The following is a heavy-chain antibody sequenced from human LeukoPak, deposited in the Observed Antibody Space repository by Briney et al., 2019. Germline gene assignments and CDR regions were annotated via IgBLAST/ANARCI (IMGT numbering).Heavy chain of an antibody. J-gene: IGHJ4*02. V-gene: IGHV4-39*01. CDR2: IYYSGST. CDR1: GGSISSSSYY. CDR3: ARTSITMIVDFDY. Sequence: SETLSLTCTVSGGSISSSSYYWGWIRQPPGKGLEWIGSIYYSGSTYYNPSLKSRVTISVDTSKNQFSLKLSSVTAADTAVYYCARTSITMIVDFDYWGQGTLVTVSS. D-gene: IGHD3-22*01.